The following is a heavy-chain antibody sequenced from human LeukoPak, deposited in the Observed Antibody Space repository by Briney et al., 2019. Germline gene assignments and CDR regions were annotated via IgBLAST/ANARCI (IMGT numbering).Heavy chain of an antibody. Sequence: GASLQISCEGSGYIFTNYWIGWGRPLRGKGLGLMGIIYRTDSDTRYSPSFQAQVTISVDKSISTAYLPWSSLKASDTAIYYCARPRKWASRDAFDIWGQGTMVTVSS. D-gene: IGHD1-26*01. CDR1: GYIFTNYW. CDR3: ARPRKWASRDAFDI. CDR2: IYRTDSDT. V-gene: IGHV5-51*01. J-gene: IGHJ3*02.